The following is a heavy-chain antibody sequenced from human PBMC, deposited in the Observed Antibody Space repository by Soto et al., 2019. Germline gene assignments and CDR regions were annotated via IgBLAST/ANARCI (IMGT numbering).Heavy chain of an antibody. Sequence: SETLSLTCTVSGGSISSSSYYWGWIRQPPGKGLEWIGSIYYSGSTYYTPSLKSRVTISVDTSKNQFSLKLSSVTAADTAVYYCARLLKIAVACTGDAFDIWGQGTMVTVSS. D-gene: IGHD6-19*01. V-gene: IGHV4-39*01. CDR3: ARLLKIAVACTGDAFDI. CDR1: GGSISSSSYY. CDR2: IYYSGST. J-gene: IGHJ3*02.